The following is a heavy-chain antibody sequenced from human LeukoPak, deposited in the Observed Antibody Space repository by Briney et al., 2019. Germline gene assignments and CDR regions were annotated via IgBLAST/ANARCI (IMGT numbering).Heavy chain of an antibody. CDR2: IYSGGST. CDR1: GFTFSSYD. CDR3: ARDPIYCSSTSCYWSYYYGMDV. V-gene: IGHV3-66*01. D-gene: IGHD2-2*01. Sequence: PGGSLRLSCAASGFTFSSYDMSWVRQAPGKGLEWVSVIYSGGSTYYADSVKGRFTISRDNSKNTLYLQMNSLRAEDTAVYYCARDPIYCSSTSCYWSYYYGMDVWGQGTTVTVSS. J-gene: IGHJ6*02.